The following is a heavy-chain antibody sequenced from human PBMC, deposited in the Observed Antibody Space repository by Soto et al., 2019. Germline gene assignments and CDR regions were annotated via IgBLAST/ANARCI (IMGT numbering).Heavy chain of an antibody. D-gene: IGHD3-22*01. CDR2: MNPNSGNT. Sequence: ASVRVSCKASGYTFTSYDINWVRQATGQGLEWMGWMNPNSGNTGYAQKFQGRVTMTRNTSISTAYMELSSLRSEDTAVYYCARTSGKWLLTRGYYYYMDVWGKGTTVTVSS. CDR3: ARTSGKWLLTRGYYYYMDV. V-gene: IGHV1-8*01. J-gene: IGHJ6*03. CDR1: GYTFTSYD.